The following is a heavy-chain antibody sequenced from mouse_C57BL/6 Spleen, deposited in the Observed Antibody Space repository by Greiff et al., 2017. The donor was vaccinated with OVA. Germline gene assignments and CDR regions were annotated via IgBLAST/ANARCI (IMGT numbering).Heavy chain of an antibody. J-gene: IGHJ2*01. CDR2: INPNNGGT. Sequence: EVQLQQSGPELVKPGASVKISCKASGYTFTDYYMNWVKQSHGKSLEWIGDINPNNGGTSYNQKFKGKATLTVDKSSSTAYMGLRSLTSEDSAVYYCARSDGYGYFDYWGQGTTLTVSS. D-gene: IGHD2-3*01. CDR1: GYTFTDYY. V-gene: IGHV1-26*01. CDR3: ARSDGYGYFDY.